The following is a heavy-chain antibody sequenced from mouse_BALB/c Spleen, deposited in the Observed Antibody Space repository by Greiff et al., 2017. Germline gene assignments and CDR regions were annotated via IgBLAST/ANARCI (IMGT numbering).Heavy chain of an antibody. CDR3: ARQDGSAWFAY. CDR1: GYSFTGYF. CDR2: INPYNGDT. V-gene: IGHV1-20*02. J-gene: IGHJ3*01. D-gene: IGHD2-3*01. Sequence: EVQLVESGPELVKPGASVKISCKASGYSFTGYFMNWVMQSHGKSLEWIGRINPYNGDTFYNQKFKGKATLTVDKSSSTAHMELRSLASEDSAVYYCARQDGSAWFAYWGQGTLVTVSA.